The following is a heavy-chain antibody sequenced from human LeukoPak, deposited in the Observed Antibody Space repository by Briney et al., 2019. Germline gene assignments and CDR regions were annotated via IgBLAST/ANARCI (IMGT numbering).Heavy chain of an antibody. V-gene: IGHV3-23*01. D-gene: IGHD5-18*01. J-gene: IGHJ5*02. CDR1: GFTFSSSA. CDR3: AKASSGYSYGRNWFDP. Sequence: GGSLRLSCAASGFTFSSSAMSWVRQAPGKGLEWVSAISNNGGYTYYADSVQGRFTISRDNSKSTLCLQMNSLRAEDTAVYYCAKASSGYSYGRNWFDPWGQGTLVTVSS. CDR2: ISNNGGYT.